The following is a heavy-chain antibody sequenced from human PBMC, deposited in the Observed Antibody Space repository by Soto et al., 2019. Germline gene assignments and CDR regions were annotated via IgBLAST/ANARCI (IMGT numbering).Heavy chain of an antibody. J-gene: IGHJ4*02. Sequence: EVLLVQSGGGLVQAGGSLRLSCTASGFNFKNYNMNWLRQAPGKGLECVAHISGNSRTIYYADSVKGRFTISRDNAENSVFLQMNSLGVEDTSVYYCASGPWELDYWGQGALVTVSS. CDR2: ISGNSRTI. CDR3: ASGPWELDY. D-gene: IGHD3-10*01. CDR1: GFNFKNYN. V-gene: IGHV3-48*01.